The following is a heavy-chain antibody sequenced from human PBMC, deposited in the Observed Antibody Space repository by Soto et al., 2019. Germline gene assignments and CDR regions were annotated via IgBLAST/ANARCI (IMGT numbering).Heavy chain of an antibody. CDR1: GFTFRDYY. V-gene: IGHV3-11*01. CDR3: ARGPDAYVWGSCHWFDP. D-gene: IGHD3-16*01. J-gene: IGHJ5*02. Sequence: QVQLVESGGGLVKPGGSLRLSCAASGFTFRDYYMNWIRQAPGKGLEWMSYISSGGNTIYYADSVKGRFTVSRDNAKDSLYLQMNSLRAEDTAVYYCARGPDAYVWGSCHWFDPWGQGTLVTVSS. CDR2: ISSGGNTI.